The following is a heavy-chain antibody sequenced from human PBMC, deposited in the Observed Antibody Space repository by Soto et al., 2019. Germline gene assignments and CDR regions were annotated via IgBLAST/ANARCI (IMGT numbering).Heavy chain of an antibody. J-gene: IGHJ4*02. CDR1: GFTFTSYA. Sequence: GGSLRLSCAASGFTFTSYAMSWVRQPPGKGLEWVSSITGSGDSTYTADYVRGRFTISRDNSRNTLFLQMNSLRAEATAVYYCAKDRLRDGFSRQGFDSWGQGTLVTVSS. V-gene: IGHV3-23*01. CDR3: AKDRLRDGFSRQGFDS. D-gene: IGHD6-6*01. CDR2: ITGSGDST.